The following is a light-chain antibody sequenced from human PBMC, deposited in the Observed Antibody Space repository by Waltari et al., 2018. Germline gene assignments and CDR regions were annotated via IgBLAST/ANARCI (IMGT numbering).Light chain of an antibody. CDR2: KIN. V-gene: IGLV8-61*01. J-gene: IGLJ3*02. CDR1: SGSVSTTSY. Sequence: QTVVTQEPSLSVSPGGTVTLTCALNSGSVSTTSYASWYQQPPGQAPRTLVYKINPRSSGVPDRFSGSMLGNKAALTITGAQAEDDADYYCVLYMGSGIWVFGGGTKLTVL. CDR3: VLYMGSGIWV.